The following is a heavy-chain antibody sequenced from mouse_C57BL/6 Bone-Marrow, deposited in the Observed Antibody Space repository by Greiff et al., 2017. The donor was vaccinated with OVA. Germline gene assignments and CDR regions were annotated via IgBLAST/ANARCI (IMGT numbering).Heavy chain of an antibody. D-gene: IGHD2-5*01. Sequence: QVTLKESGPGILQPSQSLSLTCSFSGFSLSTFGMGFGWIRQPSGQGLEWLAHIWWDDDKYYTPALDSRLTISKDTSKNQVFLKFAQLDTADTATYYCARPYSNYGYYAMDYLGQGTSVTVSS. V-gene: IGHV8-8*01. CDR3: ARPYSNYGYYAMDY. CDR2: IWWDDDK. CDR1: GFSLSTFGMG. J-gene: IGHJ4*01.